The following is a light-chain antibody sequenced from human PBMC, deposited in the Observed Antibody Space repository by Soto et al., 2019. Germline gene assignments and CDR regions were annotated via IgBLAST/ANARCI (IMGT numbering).Light chain of an antibody. J-gene: IGKJ3*01. CDR1: QGISSY. CDR3: QQLNSYPLT. V-gene: IGKV1-9*01. Sequence: IQLTQSPSSLSASVGDRVTITCRASQGISSYLAWYQQKPGKAPKLLIYAASTLQSGVPSRFSGSGPGTDFTLTISSLQPEDFATYYCQQLNSYPLTFGPGTKVDIK. CDR2: AAS.